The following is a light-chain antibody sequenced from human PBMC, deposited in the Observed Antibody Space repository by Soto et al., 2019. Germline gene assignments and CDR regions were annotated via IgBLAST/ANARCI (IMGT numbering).Light chain of an antibody. J-gene: IGKJ4*01. CDR2: DAS. CDR3: QQYDNLPLT. CDR1: QDIRNY. V-gene: IGKV1-33*01. Sequence: DIQMTQSPSSLSASVGDRVTITCQLSQDIRNYLNWYPQTPGKAPKFXIYDASHLETGVLSMFSGSGAGTDCTCTISSLQPEDIATAYCQQYDNLPLTFGGGTKVDIK.